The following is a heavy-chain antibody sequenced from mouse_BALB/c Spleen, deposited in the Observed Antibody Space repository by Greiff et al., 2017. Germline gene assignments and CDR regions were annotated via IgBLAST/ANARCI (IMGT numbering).Heavy chain of an antibody. J-gene: IGHJ4*01. CDR2: IWAGGST. D-gene: IGHD2-10*02. CDR1: GFSLTSYG. Sequence: QVQLQQSGPGLVAPSQSLSITCTVSGFSLTSYGVHWVRQPPGKGLEWLGVIWAGGSTNYNSALMSRLSISKDNSKSQVFLKMNSLQTDDTAMYYCARGEGYGKDYAMDYWGQGTSVTVSS. V-gene: IGHV2-9*02. CDR3: ARGEGYGKDYAMDY.